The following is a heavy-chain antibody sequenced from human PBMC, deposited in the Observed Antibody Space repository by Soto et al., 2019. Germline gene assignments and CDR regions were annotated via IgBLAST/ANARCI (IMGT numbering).Heavy chain of an antibody. V-gene: IGHV3-73*01. CDR2: IRSKANSYAT. Sequence: EVQLVESGGGLVQPGGSLKLSCAASGFTFSGSAMHWVRQASGKGLEWVGRIRSKANSYATAYAASVKGKFTISRDDSKTPLHLLMNSLKSDDTAVYYCTRQCSGYYDFDYWGQGTLVTVSS. CDR3: TRQCSGYYDFDY. CDR1: GFTFSGSA. J-gene: IGHJ4*02. D-gene: IGHD3-22*01.